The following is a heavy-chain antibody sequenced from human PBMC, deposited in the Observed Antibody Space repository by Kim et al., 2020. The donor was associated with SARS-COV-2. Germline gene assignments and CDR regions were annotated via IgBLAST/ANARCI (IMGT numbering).Heavy chain of an antibody. V-gene: IGHV5-10-1*01. J-gene: IGHJ4*02. CDR1: GYSFTSYW. CDR3: ARSPWDDSSGYYHYY. D-gene: IGHD3-22*01. CDR2: IDPSDSYT. Sequence: GESLKISCKGSGYSFTSYWISWVRQMPGKGLEWMGRIDPSDSYTNYSPSFQGHVTISADKSISTAYLQWSSLKASDTAMYYCARSPWDDSSGYYHYYWGQGTLVTVSS.